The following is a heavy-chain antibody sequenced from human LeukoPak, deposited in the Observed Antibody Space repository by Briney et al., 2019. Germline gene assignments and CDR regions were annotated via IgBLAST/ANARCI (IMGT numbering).Heavy chain of an antibody. V-gene: IGHV3-33*01. Sequence: GGSLRLSCAASGFTFSSYGMHWVRQAPGKGLEWVAVIWYDGSNKYYADSVKGRFTISRDNSKNTLYLQMNSLRAEDTAVYYCARPHYCDSSGYSDAFDFWGQGTMVTVSS. CDR2: IWYDGSNK. CDR3: ARPHYCDSSGYSDAFDF. J-gene: IGHJ3*01. D-gene: IGHD3-22*01. CDR1: GFTFSSYG.